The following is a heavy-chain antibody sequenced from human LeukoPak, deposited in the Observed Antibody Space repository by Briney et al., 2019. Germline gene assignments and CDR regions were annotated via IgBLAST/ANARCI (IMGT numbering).Heavy chain of an antibody. CDR3: AKRPYGDYHFDY. Sequence: GGSLRLSCAASGFTFSSYDMHWVRQGPGKGLEWISAIGTTGDTYYPDSVKGRFTISRENAKNSLYLQMNSLRAEDTAVYYCAKRPYGDYHFDYWGQGTLVTVSS. CDR1: GFTFSSYD. V-gene: IGHV3-13*01. CDR2: IGTTGDT. D-gene: IGHD4-17*01. J-gene: IGHJ4*02.